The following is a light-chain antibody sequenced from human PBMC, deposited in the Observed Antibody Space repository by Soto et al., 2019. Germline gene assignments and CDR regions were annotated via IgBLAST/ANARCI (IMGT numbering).Light chain of an antibody. CDR3: QQYSTSLPWT. J-gene: IGKJ1*01. Sequence: EIVLTQSPGTLSLSPGERATLSCRASQSVSSNYLVWYQQKPGQAPRLLIYGVSHGATGIPDRFSGSGSETDFTLTISRLEPEDFAVYYCQQYSTSLPWTFGQGTKVEIK. CDR1: QSVSSNY. CDR2: GVS. V-gene: IGKV3-20*01.